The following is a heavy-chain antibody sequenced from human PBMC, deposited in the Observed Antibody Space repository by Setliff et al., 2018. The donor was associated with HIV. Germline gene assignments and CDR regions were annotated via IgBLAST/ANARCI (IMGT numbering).Heavy chain of an antibody. D-gene: IGHD6-19*01. V-gene: IGHV3-48*03. Sequence: GGSLRLSCAASGLIFSSYEMNWVRQAPGEGLEWISFIGGHGSIIHYADSVKGRFTVPRDNANNLLFLQMNNLRVEDTAVYYCWSGYTSGRWGQGTLVTVSS. CDR2: IGGHGSII. CDR3: WSGYTSGR. J-gene: IGHJ4*02. CDR1: GLIFSSYE.